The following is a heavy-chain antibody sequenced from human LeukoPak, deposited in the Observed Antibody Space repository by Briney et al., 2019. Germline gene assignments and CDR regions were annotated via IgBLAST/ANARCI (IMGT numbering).Heavy chain of an antibody. CDR3: AKALGSIVVTTTDY. J-gene: IGHJ4*02. D-gene: IGHD5-12*01. Sequence: GGSLRLSCAASGFTFTSYAMSWVRQAPGKGLEWVSAISSSGGTTYCADSVKGRFTISRDNSKNTLYMQMHSLRAEDTAVYYCAKALGSIVVTTTDYWGQGTLVTVSS. V-gene: IGHV3-23*01. CDR2: ISSSGGTT. CDR1: GFTFTSYA.